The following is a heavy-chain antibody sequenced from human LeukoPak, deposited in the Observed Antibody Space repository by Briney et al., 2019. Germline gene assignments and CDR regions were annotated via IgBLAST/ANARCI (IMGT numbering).Heavy chain of an antibody. D-gene: IGHD1-26*01. CDR2: VNPNSGGT. CDR3: ARGSIVGATGY. V-gene: IGHV1-2*02. CDR1: GYTFTGYY. Sequence: DSVKVSCKASGYTFTGYYMHWVRQAPGQGLEWMGWVNPNSGGTNYAQKFQGRVAMTRDTSITTAYMELSGLRSDDTAVYYCARGSIVGATGYWGQGTEVTVSS. J-gene: IGHJ4*02.